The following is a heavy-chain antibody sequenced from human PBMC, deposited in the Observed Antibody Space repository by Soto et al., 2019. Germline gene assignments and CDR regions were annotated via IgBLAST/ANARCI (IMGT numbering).Heavy chain of an antibody. CDR1: GFTFSDYY. CDR3: ASARCSGGSCYSGFPRVIDY. CDR2: ISSSGSTI. J-gene: IGHJ4*02. D-gene: IGHD2-15*01. Sequence: GGSLRLSCAASGFTFSDYYMSWIRQAPGKGLEWVSYISSSGSTIYYADSVKGRFTISRDNAKNSLYLQMNSLRAEDTAVYYCASARCSGGSCYSGFPRVIDYWGQGTLVTVSS. V-gene: IGHV3-11*01.